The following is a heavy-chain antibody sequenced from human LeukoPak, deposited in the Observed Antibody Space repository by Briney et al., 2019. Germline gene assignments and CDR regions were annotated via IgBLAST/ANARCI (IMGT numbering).Heavy chain of an antibody. Sequence: SETLSLTCAVTGNSITSSYYWGWIRQPPGKGLQWIGSIYHSGSIFYNPTLKSRATISVDTSKNRFSLKLSSVPGPDTAVYYCAGQHDAIGYYFYWGQGTLVTVSS. CDR1: GNSITSSYY. V-gene: IGHV4-38-2*01. D-gene: IGHD3-22*01. J-gene: IGHJ4*02. CDR3: AGQHDAIGYYFY. CDR2: IYHSGSI.